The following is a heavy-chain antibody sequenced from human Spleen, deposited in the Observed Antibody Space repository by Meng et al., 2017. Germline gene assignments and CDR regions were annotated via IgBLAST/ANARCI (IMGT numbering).Heavy chain of an antibody. CDR1: GFTFSSYW. CDR3: APLSGWYWDGY. D-gene: IGHD6-19*01. Sequence: EVRLVESGGGLVQPGGSLSLSCAASGFTFSSYWMHWVRQAPGKGLVWVSRINSDGSSTSYADSVKGRFTISRDNAKNTLYLQMNSLRAEDTAVYYCAPLSGWYWDGYWGQGTLVTVSS. V-gene: IGHV3-74*02. J-gene: IGHJ4*02. CDR2: INSDGSST.